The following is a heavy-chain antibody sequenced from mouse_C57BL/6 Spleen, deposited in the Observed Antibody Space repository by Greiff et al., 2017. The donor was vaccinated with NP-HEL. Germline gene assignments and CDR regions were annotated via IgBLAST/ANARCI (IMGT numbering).Heavy chain of an antibody. D-gene: IGHD3-2*02. CDR3: AREVDSSGHYFDD. CDR2: INPYNGGT. J-gene: IGHJ2*01. CDR1: GYTFTDYY. Sequence: VQLQQSGPVLVKPGASVKMSCKASGYTFTDYYMNWVKQSHGKSLEWIGVINPYNGGTSYNQKFKGKATLTVDKSSSTAYMELNSLTSEDSAVYYCAREVDSSGHYFDDWGQGTTLTVAS. V-gene: IGHV1-19*01.